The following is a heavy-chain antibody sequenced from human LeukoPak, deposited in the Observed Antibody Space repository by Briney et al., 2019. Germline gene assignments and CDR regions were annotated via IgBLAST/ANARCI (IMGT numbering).Heavy chain of an antibody. CDR2: ISGTGGRI. CDR3: AKDRYGDSGGYFDL. J-gene: IGHJ2*01. Sequence: GGSLRLSCAPSGITFSSYAMSWVRQAPGKGLEWVSAISGTGGRIYYGDSVKGRFTISRDNSKNTLYLQMNSLRAEDTAIYYCAKDRYGDSGGYFDLWGRGTPVTVSS. D-gene: IGHD4-17*01. CDR1: GITFSSYA. V-gene: IGHV3-23*01.